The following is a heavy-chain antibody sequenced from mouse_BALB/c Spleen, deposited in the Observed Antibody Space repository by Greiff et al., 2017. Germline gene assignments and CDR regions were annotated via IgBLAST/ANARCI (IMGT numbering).Heavy chain of an antibody. Sequence: DVQLVESGGGLVQPGGSLKLSCAASGFTFSSYGMSWVRQTPDKRLELVATINSNGGSTYYPDSVKGRFTISRDNAKNTLYLQMSSLKSEDTAIYYCARDKGYFDVWGAGTTVTVSS. CDR3: ARDKGYFDV. CDR1: GFTFSSYG. CDR2: INSNGGST. D-gene: IGHD1-3*01. V-gene: IGHV5-6-3*01. J-gene: IGHJ1*01.